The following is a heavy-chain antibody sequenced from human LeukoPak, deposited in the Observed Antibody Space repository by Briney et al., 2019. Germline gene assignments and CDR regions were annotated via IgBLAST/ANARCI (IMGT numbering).Heavy chain of an antibody. Sequence: PGGSLRLSCAASGFTFSDYYMSWIRQAPGKGLEWVSYISSSGSTIYYADSVKGRFTISRDNAKNSLYLQMNSLRAEDTAVYYCARSAVDTAMEGDYFDYWGQGTLVTVSS. CDR2: ISSSGSTI. CDR1: GFTFSDYY. V-gene: IGHV3-11*01. J-gene: IGHJ4*02. D-gene: IGHD5-18*01. CDR3: ARSAVDTAMEGDYFDY.